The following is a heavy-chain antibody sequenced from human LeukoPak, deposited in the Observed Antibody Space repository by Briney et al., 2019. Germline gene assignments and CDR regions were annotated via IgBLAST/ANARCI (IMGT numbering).Heavy chain of an antibody. CDR2: IYPGDSDT. J-gene: IGHJ6*02. CDR1: GYSFTSYW. D-gene: IGHD6-13*01. CDR3: HIAAAGTVGIHYYYYGMDV. Sequence: GESLKISCKGSGYSFTSYWIGWVRQMPGKGLEWMGIIYPGDSDTRYGPSFQGQVTISADKSISTAYLQWSSLKASDTAMYYCHIAAAGTVGIHYYYYGMDVWGQGTTVTVSS. V-gene: IGHV5-51*01.